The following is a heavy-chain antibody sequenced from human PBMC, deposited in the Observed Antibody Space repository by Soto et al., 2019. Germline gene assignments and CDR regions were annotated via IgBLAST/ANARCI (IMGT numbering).Heavy chain of an antibody. CDR2: INHRGSA. Sequence: QVHLQQWGAGLLKPSETLSLTCAVYGESFIGYYWTWIRQPPGKGLEWIGDINHRGSANYNPSLNSPVNITVETVTNKISLKLSSITAADASVFYCESTDIVTRNSFVPWGQGTRGTLSS. CDR1: GESFIGYY. J-gene: IGHJ5*02. V-gene: IGHV4-34*02. D-gene: IGHD5-12*01. CDR3: ESTDIVTRNSFVP.